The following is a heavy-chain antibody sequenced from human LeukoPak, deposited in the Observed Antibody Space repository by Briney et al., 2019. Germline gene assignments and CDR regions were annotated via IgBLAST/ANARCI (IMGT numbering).Heavy chain of an antibody. D-gene: IGHD3-22*01. CDR2: NYYSGSN. Sequence: SETLSLPCTVSGGPISSYYWSWIRQPPGKGREWIGYNYYSGSNNYHPPLKSRVPISVHTSKNQFSLTLSSVTAADPAVYYCASTYDTSGYDAFDIWGQGTMVTVSS. CDR3: ASTYDTSGYDAFDI. J-gene: IGHJ3*02. V-gene: IGHV4-59*01. CDR1: GGPISSYY.